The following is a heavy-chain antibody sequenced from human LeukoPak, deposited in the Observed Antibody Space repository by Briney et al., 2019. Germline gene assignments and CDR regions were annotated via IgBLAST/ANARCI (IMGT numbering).Heavy chain of an antibody. V-gene: IGHV4-4*07. CDR2: IYTSGST. J-gene: IGHJ6*02. D-gene: IGHD6-13*01. CDR3: ARDGVAAAGVHYYYGMGV. CDR1: GGFISSYY. Sequence: SETLSLTCTVSGGFISSYYWSWIRQPAGKGLAWIGRIYTSGSTNYNPSLKSRVTMSVDTSKNQFSLKLSSVTAADTAVYYCARDGVAAAGVHYYYGMGVWGQGTTVTVSS.